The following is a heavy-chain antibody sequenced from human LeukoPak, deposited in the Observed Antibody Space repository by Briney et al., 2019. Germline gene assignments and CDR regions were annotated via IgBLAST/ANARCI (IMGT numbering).Heavy chain of an antibody. CDR3: ARGIRDPYYYDSSGYAFDI. V-gene: IGHV3-7*01. D-gene: IGHD3-22*01. Sequence: GESLRLSCAASGFTFSSFWMSWVRQAPGRGLEWVANIKQDGSEKYYVDSVKGRFTISRDNAKNSLYLQMNSLRAEDTAVYYCARGIRDPYYYDSSGYAFDIWGQGTMVTVSS. CDR2: IKQDGSEK. J-gene: IGHJ3*02. CDR1: GFTFSSFW.